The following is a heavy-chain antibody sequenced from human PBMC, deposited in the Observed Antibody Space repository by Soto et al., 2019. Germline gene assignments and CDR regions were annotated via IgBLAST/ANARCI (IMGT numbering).Heavy chain of an antibody. CDR2: ISGGGGST. V-gene: IGHV3-23*01. CDR1: GFTFSSYA. CDR3: AKIYGGIFDY. D-gene: IGHD4-17*01. J-gene: IGHJ4*02. Sequence: GSLRLSCAASGFTFSSYAMSWVRQAPGKGLEWVSAISGGGGSTYYADSVKGRFTISRDNSKNTLYLQMNGLRAEDTAVYYCAKIYGGIFDYWAQGTLVTVSS.